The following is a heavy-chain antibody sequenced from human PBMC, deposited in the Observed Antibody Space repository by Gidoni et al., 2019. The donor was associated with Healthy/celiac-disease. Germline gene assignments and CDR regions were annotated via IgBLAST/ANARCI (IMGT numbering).Heavy chain of an antibody. D-gene: IGHD2-2*01. Sequence: QVQLQQWGAGLLKPSETLSLTCAVYGGSFSGYYWSWIRQPPGKGLEWIGEGNHSGSTNYNPSLKSRVTISVDTSKNQFSLKLSSVTAADTAVYYCARGVPIGYYYYGMDVWGQGTTVTVSS. CDR3: ARGVPIGYYYYGMDV. J-gene: IGHJ6*02. CDR2: GNHSGST. CDR1: GGSFSGYY. V-gene: IGHV4-34*01.